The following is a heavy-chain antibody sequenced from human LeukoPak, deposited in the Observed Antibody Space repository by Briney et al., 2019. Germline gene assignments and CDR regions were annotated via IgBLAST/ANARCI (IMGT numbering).Heavy chain of an antibody. J-gene: IGHJ4*02. Sequence: HPGGSLRLSCAASGFTFSSYAMSWVRQAPGKGLEWVSAISGSGGSTYYADSEKGRFTISRDNSKNTLYLQMNSLRAEDTAVYYCAKVSSYDILTGYSDYFDYWGQGTLVTVSS. CDR1: GFTFSSYA. CDR3: AKVSSYDILTGYSDYFDY. D-gene: IGHD3-9*01. V-gene: IGHV3-23*01. CDR2: ISGSGGST.